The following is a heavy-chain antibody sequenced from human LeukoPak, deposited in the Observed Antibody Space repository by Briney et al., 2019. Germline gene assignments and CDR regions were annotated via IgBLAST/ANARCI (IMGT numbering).Heavy chain of an antibody. J-gene: IGHJ3*02. Sequence: AGGSLRLSCAASGFTYSSYAMSWVRQAPGKELEWVSAISGSGGSTYCADSVKGRFTISRDNSKNTLYLQMNSLRAEDTAVYYCAKGTWMLAFDIWGQGTMVTVSS. D-gene: IGHD2-8*01. CDR1: GFTYSSYA. V-gene: IGHV3-23*01. CDR3: AKGTWMLAFDI. CDR2: ISGSGGST.